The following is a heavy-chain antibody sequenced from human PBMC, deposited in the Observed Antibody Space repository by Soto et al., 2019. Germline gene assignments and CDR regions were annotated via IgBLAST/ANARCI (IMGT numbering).Heavy chain of an antibody. J-gene: IGHJ5*02. D-gene: IGHD3-3*01. CDR2: ISSSSSYI. CDR3: ARDATYYDFWSGYSPSGWFDP. CDR1: GFTFSSYS. Sequence: GGSLRLSCAASGFTFSSYSMNWVRQAPGKGLEWVSSISSSSSYIYYADSVKGRFTISRDNAKNSLYLQMNSLRAEDTAVYYCARDATYYDFWSGYSPSGWFDPWGQGTLVTV. V-gene: IGHV3-21*01.